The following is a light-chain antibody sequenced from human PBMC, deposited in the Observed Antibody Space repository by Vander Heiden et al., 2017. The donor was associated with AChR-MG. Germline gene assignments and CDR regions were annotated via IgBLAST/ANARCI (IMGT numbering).Light chain of an antibody. V-gene: IGLV1-40*01. J-gene: IGLJ2*01. Sequence: QSVLTQPPSVSGAPGQRVTIPCTGSSSNIGAGYDVHWYQQLPGTAPKLLIYGNSNRPSGVPDRFSGSKSGTSASLAITGLQAEDEADYYCQSYDSSLSASGVFGGGTKLTVL. CDR2: GNS. CDR1: SSNIGAGYD. CDR3: QSYDSSLSASGV.